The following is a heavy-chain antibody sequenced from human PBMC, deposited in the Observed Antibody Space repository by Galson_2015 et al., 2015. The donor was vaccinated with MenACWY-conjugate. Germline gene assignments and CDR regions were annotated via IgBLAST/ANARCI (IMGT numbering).Heavy chain of an antibody. CDR1: GYTFTSYL. D-gene: IGHD5-24*01. V-gene: IGHV1-46*01. J-gene: IGHJ5*02. CDR3: SRAMGS. Sequence: SVKVSCKTSGYTFTSYLMNWVRQAPGKGLEWMAMINPSGGGTNYAAKFQDRVTMTRDTSARTVYMQLTNLTSADTAVYYCSRAMGSWGQGTLVTVSS. CDR2: INPSGGGT.